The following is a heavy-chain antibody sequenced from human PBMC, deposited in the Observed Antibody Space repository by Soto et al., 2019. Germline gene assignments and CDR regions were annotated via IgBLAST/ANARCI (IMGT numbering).Heavy chain of an antibody. CDR3: ASYKDRVKLGENYYSMMDV. CDR1: GGSFNTYA. J-gene: IGHJ6*02. Sequence: QVQLVQSGAEVKKPGSSVKVSCRAPGGSFNTYAISWVRQAPGQGLEWMGGIIPIFRPPDYGQKFQARVTITADKSTTTAYMEPTNLKSEDTAVYYCASYKDRVKLGENYYSMMDVLGQGTTVTVSS. CDR2: IIPIFRPP. D-gene: IGHD3-10*01. V-gene: IGHV1-69*14.